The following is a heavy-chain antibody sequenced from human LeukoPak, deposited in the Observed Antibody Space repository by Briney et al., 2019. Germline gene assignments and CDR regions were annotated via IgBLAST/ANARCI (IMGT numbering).Heavy chain of an antibody. J-gene: IGHJ5*02. CDR3: ARDGCSSTSCPLGFDP. V-gene: IGHV3-30-3*01. Sequence: GRSLRLSCAASGFTFSSYAMHWVRQAPGKGLEWVAVISYDGSNKYYADSVKGRFTISRDNSKYTLYLQMNSLRAKDTAVYYCARDGCSSTSCPLGFDPWGQGTLVTVSS. CDR1: GFTFSSYA. CDR2: ISYDGSNK. D-gene: IGHD2-2*01.